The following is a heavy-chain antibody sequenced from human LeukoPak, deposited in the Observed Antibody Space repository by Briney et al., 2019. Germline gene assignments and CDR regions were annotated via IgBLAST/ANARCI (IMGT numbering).Heavy chain of an antibody. CDR3: AREGSSGWRPYYFDY. CDR1: GGTFSSYA. CDR2: IIPIFGTA. V-gene: IGHV1-69*13. Sequence: SVKVSCKASGGTFSSYAISWVRQAPGQGLEWMGGIIPIFGTANYAQTFQGRVTITADESTSTAYMELSSLRSEDTAVYYCAREGSSGWRPYYFDYWGQGTLVTVSS. J-gene: IGHJ4*02. D-gene: IGHD6-19*01.